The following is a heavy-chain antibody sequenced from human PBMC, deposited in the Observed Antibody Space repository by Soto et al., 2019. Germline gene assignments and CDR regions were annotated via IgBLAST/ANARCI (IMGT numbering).Heavy chain of an antibody. CDR3: SRQASDFWSGKPQYYMDV. CDR1: GLTFSGSA. Sequence: EVQLVESGGGLVQPGGSLKLSCAASGLTFSGSAMHWVRQASGKGLEWVGRIRSKPNNYATAYGASVKGRFTISRDDSKNTAYLQMNSLNTEDTAVYYCSRQASDFWSGKPQYYMDVWGKGTTVTVSS. V-gene: IGHV3-73*01. CDR2: IRSKPNNYAT. J-gene: IGHJ6*03. D-gene: IGHD3-3*01.